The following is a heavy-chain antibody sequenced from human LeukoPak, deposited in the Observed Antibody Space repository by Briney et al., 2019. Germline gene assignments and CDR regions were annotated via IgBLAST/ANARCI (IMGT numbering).Heavy chain of an antibody. CDR1: GFTFSDHY. Sequence: GGSLRLSCAASGFTFSDHYMSWIRQAPGKGLEWVSYISSSGSTIYYADSVKGRFTISRDNAKNSLYLQMNSLRAEDTAVYYCARDPIAVASHFDYWGQGTLVTVSS. J-gene: IGHJ4*02. CDR3: ARDPIAVASHFDY. D-gene: IGHD6-19*01. V-gene: IGHV3-11*01. CDR2: ISSSGSTI.